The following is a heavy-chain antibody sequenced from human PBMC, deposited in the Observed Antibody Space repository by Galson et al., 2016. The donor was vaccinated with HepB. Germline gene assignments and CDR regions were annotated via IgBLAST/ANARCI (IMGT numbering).Heavy chain of an antibody. D-gene: IGHD2-21*02. V-gene: IGHV3-20*04. CDR1: GFTFTNHG. J-gene: IGHJ4*02. Sequence: SLRLSCAASGFTFTNHGINWVRQAPGKGLEWVSSVKWNGGSPAYADSVKGRFTISRDNAKNSLFLQMNSLRAEDTALYFCARESGDFDRGYIYLDYWGQGTLVIASA. CDR3: ARESGDFDRGYIYLDY. CDR2: VKWNGGSP.